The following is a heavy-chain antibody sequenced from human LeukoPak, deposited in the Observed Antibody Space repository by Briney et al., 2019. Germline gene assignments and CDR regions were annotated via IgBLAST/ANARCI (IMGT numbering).Heavy chain of an antibody. CDR2: ISYDGSNK. Sequence: GGSLRLSCAASGFTFSSYAMHWVRQAPGKGLEWVAVISYDGSNKYYADSVKGRFTISRDNSKNTLYLQMNSLRAEDTAVYYCAKEGHSDAFDIWGQGTMVTVSS. J-gene: IGHJ3*02. CDR1: GFTFSSYA. D-gene: IGHD2-15*01. V-gene: IGHV3-30-3*01. CDR3: AKEGHSDAFDI.